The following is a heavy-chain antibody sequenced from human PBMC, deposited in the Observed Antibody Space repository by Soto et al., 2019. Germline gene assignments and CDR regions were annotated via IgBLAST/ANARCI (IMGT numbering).Heavy chain of an antibody. CDR2: INPNSGNI. CDR3: ARGRASGSYYLLDY. V-gene: IGHV1-8*01. J-gene: IGHJ4*02. Sequence: ASVKVSCKASGDTFTTYDINWVRQATGHGLEWMGWINPNSGNIGYAQRFQGRVTMTRDTAIRTAYMEVSSLRSDDAAVYYCARGRASGSYYLLDYWGQGTLVTVSS. D-gene: IGHD3-10*01. CDR1: GDTFTTYD.